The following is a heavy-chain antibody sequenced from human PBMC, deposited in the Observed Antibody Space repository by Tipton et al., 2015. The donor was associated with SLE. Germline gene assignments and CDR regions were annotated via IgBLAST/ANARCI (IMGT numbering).Heavy chain of an antibody. CDR3: ARAPHNYDFWSGYYPFGI. D-gene: IGHD3-3*01. J-gene: IGHJ3*02. V-gene: IGHV5-51*01. Sequence: VQLVQSGAEVKKPGESLKIPCKGSGYSFTNYWIGWVRQMPGKGLEWMGIIYPGDSDTKYSPSLEGQVTISADKSITTAYLQWRSLKASDTAMYFCARAPHNYDFWSGYYPFGIWGQGTMVTVSS. CDR2: IYPGDSDT. CDR1: GYSFTNYW.